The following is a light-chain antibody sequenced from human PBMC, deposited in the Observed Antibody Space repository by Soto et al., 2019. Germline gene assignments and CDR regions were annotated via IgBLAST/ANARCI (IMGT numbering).Light chain of an antibody. J-gene: IGKJ1*01. V-gene: IGKV3-20*01. CDR1: QSVSSSY. Sequence: EIVLTQSPGTLSLSPGERATLSCRASQSVSSSYLAWYQQKPGQAPRLLIYGASSRATGIPDRFSGSGSGTDFTLTISILEPEDFAVYYCQQYGSSWTFRQWTKV. CDR2: GAS. CDR3: QQYGSSWT.